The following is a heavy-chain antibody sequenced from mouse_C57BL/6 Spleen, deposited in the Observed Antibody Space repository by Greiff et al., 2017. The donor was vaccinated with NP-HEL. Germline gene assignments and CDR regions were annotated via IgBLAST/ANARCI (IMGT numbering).Heavy chain of an antibody. Sequence: EVKLMESGGGLVKPGGSLKLSCAASGFTFSDYGMHWVRQAPEKGLEWVAYISSGSSTIYHADTVKGRFTISRDNAKNTLFLQMTSLRSEDTAMYYCARLGKVAYWGQGTLVTVSA. J-gene: IGHJ3*01. V-gene: IGHV5-17*01. D-gene: IGHD1-1*01. CDR1: GFTFSDYG. CDR2: ISSGSSTI. CDR3: ARLGKVAY.